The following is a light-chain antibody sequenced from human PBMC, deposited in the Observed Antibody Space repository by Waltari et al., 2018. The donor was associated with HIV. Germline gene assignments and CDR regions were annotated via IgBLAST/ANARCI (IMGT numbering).Light chain of an antibody. CDR3: YSTSADNVV. Sequence: SYELTQPSSVSVSPGQTARITCSGDKLPEKYARWFQQRPGQAPVLLIYKDTERPSWISERFSGSSSGTTVTLTITGAQVEDEADYYCYSTSADNVVFGGVTKLMVL. J-gene: IGLJ2*01. CDR2: KDT. CDR1: KLPEKY. V-gene: IGLV3-27*01.